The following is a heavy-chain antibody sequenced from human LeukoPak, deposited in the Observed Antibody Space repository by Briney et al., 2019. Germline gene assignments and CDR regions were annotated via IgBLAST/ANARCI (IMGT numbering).Heavy chain of an antibody. CDR2: INHSGST. CDR3: ARGLRVRGVAASAFDI. CDR1: GGSLSGYY. D-gene: IGHD3-10*01. V-gene: IGHV4-34*01. J-gene: IGHJ3*02. Sequence: SETLSLTCAVYGGSLSGYYWSWIRQPPGKGLEWIGEINHSGSTNYNPSLKSRVTISVDTSENQFSLKLSSVTAADTAVYYCARGLRVRGVAASAFDIWGQGTMVTVSS.